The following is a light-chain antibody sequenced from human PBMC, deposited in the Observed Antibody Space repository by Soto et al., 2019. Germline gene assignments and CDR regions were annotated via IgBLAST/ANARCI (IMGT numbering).Light chain of an antibody. V-gene: IGKV3-20*01. CDR2: GAS. Sequence: EIVLTQSPGTLSLFPGERATLSCRASQTVSSSYLAWYQQKPGQAPSLLIYGASSRATGIPDRFSGSGSGTDFTLTISRLEPEDFAVYYCQQDGRSLTFGGGTKVEIK. CDR1: QTVSSSY. J-gene: IGKJ4*01. CDR3: QQDGRSLT.